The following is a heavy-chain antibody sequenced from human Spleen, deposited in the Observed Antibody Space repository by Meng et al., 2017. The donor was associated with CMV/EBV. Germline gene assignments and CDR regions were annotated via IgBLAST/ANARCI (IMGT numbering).Heavy chain of an antibody. CDR2: IYWNDDK. CDR3: AHSRVVVTTPFFDY. CDR1: GVSLSTSGVG. V-gene: IGHV2-5*01. Sequence: SGPTLVKPTQTLTLTCTFSGVSLSTSGVGVGWIRQPPGKALEWLALIYWNDDKRYSPSLKSRLTITKDTSKNQVVLTMTNMDPVDTATYYCAHSRVVVTTPFFDYWGQGTLVTVSS. D-gene: IGHD3-22*01. J-gene: IGHJ4*02.